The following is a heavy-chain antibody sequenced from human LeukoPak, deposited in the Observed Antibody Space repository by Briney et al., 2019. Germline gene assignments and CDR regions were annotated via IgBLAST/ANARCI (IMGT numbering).Heavy chain of an antibody. CDR3: ARDPGAAAAGTAWFDP. J-gene: IGHJ5*02. CDR2: IYHSGST. V-gene: IGHV4-4*01. CDR1: GGSISSSNW. Sequence: SGTLSLTCAVSGGSISSSNWWSWVRQPPGKGLEWIGEIYHSGSTNYNPSLKSRVTISVDKSKNRFSLKLSSVTAADTAVYCCARDPGAAAAGTAWFDPWGQGTLVTVSS. D-gene: IGHD6-13*01.